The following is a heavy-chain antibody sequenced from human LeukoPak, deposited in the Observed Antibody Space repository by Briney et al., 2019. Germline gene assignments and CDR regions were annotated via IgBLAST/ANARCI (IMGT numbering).Heavy chain of an antibody. CDR2: ISGSGGST. Sequence: SGGSLRLSCAASGFSFSSYAMSWVHQAPGKGLEWVSAISGSGGSTYYADSVKGRFTISRDNSKSTLYLQMNSLRAEDTAVYYCAKGRKSIPTGIFDYWGQGTLVTVSS. CDR3: AKGRKSIPTGIFDY. D-gene: IGHD3-10*01. V-gene: IGHV3-23*01. CDR1: GFSFSSYA. J-gene: IGHJ4*02.